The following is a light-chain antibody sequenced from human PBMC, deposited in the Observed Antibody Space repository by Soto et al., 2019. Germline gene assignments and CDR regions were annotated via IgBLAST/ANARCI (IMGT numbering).Light chain of an antibody. CDR3: MQGLQTPWT. J-gene: IGKJ1*01. CDR2: LGS. Sequence: DIVMTQSPLSLTVTPGEPASISCRSSQSLLHSNGYNYLDWYLQKPGQSPQLLIYLGSNRASGVPDRFSGSGSGTDFTLRISRVEADDVGLYYCMQGLQTPWTFGQGTKVDIK. CDR1: QSLLHSNGYNY. V-gene: IGKV2-28*01.